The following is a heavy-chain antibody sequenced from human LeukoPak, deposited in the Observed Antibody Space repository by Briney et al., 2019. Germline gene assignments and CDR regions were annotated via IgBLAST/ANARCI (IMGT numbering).Heavy chain of an antibody. Sequence: SETLSPTCAVYGGSFSGYYWSWIRQPPGKGLEWIGEINHSGSTNYNPSLKSRVTISVDTSKNQFSLKLSSVTAADTAVYYCASAYDSIGYYGGDYWGQGTLATVSS. CDR1: GGSFSGYY. CDR3: ASAYDSIGYYGGDY. V-gene: IGHV4-34*01. D-gene: IGHD3-22*01. J-gene: IGHJ4*02. CDR2: INHSGST.